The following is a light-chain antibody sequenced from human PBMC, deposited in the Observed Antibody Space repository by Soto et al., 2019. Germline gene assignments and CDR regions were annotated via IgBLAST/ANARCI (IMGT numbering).Light chain of an antibody. J-gene: IGKJ5*01. V-gene: IGKV1-5*03. CDR1: QTISTS. CDR3: QQRSNWPPIT. Sequence: DIQMTQSPSTLSASVGDRVTITCRATQTISTSLAWYQQIPGRAPKLLIYKASILDTGVPSRFSGSGSGTEFTLTISSLEPEDFAVYYCQQRSNWPPITFGQGTRLEIK. CDR2: KAS.